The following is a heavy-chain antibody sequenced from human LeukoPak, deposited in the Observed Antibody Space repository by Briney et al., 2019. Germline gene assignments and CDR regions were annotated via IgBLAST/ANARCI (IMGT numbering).Heavy chain of an antibody. J-gene: IGHJ4*02. Sequence: GGSLRLSCAASGFTLSNAWMSWVRQAPGKGLEWVANIRQDGSDKYYVASVKGRFTISRDNAKNSLYLQMNSLTAEDTAVYYCATSHDSSGNNWGQGTLVTVSS. CDR1: GFTLSNAW. CDR3: ATSHDSSGNN. V-gene: IGHV3-7*01. CDR2: IRQDGSDK. D-gene: IGHD3-22*01.